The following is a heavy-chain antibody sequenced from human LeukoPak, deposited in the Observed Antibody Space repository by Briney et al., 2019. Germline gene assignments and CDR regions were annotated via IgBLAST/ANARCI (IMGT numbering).Heavy chain of an antibody. Sequence: GGSLRLSCAASGFTFSSYSMNWVRQAPGKGLEWVSSISSSSYIYYADSVKGRFTISRDNAKNSLYLQMNSLRAEDTAVYYCARDSGSGYYDFWSGSDHTDYWGQGTLVTVSS. J-gene: IGHJ4*02. CDR3: ARDSGSGYYDFWSGSDHTDY. V-gene: IGHV3-21*01. CDR1: GFTFSSYS. D-gene: IGHD3-3*01. CDR2: ISSSSYI.